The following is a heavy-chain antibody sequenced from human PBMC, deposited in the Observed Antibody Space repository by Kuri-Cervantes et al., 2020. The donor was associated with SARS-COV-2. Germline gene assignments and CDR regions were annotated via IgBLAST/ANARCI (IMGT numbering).Heavy chain of an antibody. J-gene: IGHJ4*02. D-gene: IGHD2-2*02. CDR2: IRYDGSNK. Sequence: GGSLRLSCAASGFTFSSYGMHWVRQAPGKGLEWVAFIRYDGSNKYYADSVKGRFTISRDNSKNTLYLEMNSLGGEDTAVYYCAKDMDRYCSTTNCFTSDSWGQGTLVTVSS. V-gene: IGHV3-30*02. CDR3: AKDMDRYCSTTNCFTSDS. CDR1: GFTFSSYG.